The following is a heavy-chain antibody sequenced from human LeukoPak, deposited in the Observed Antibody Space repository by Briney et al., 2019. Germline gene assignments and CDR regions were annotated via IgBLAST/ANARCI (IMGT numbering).Heavy chain of an antibody. CDR2: ISGSGMHT. D-gene: IGHD3-9*01. CDR3: AKPIFRYYEGLFDF. CDR1: GFIFSGHA. V-gene: IGHV3-23*01. Sequence: GGSLRLSCAASGFIFSGHAKNWVRQVPGKGLEWVSSISGSGMHTYYAAPVKGRFTISRDNSKNTADLQMNSLRAEDTAIYYCAKPIFRYYEGLFDFWGQGILVTVSS. J-gene: IGHJ4*02.